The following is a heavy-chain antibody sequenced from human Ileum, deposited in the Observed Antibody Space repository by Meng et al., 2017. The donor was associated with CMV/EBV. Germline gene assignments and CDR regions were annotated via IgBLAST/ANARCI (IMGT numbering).Heavy chain of an antibody. D-gene: IGHD1-26*01. CDR2: ISSSSVYI. CDR3: AKDGASYYYGMDV. Sequence: GGSLEISFPASVFTFGSYTMNWVRQAPGKGLEWVSSISSSSVYIYYADSVKGRFTISRDNGKNSLYLQMNSLRAEDTAVYYCAKDGASYYYGMDVWGQGTTVTVSS. J-gene: IGHJ6*02. CDR1: VFTFGSYT. V-gene: IGHV3-21*01.